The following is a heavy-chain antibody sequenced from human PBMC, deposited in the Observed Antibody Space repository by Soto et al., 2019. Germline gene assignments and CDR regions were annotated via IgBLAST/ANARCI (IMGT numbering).Heavy chain of an antibody. CDR2: IYYSGST. V-gene: IGHV4-39*02. CDR3: ARDFRIAAAGTWGYYYYYYGMDV. D-gene: IGHD6-13*01. J-gene: IGHJ6*02. Sequence: QLQLQESGPGLVKPSETLSLTCTVSGGSISSSSYYWGWIRQPPGKGLEWIGRIYYSGSTYYNPSLKSRVTISVDTSKNQFSLKLSSVTAADTAVYYCARDFRIAAAGTWGYYYYYYGMDVWGQGTTVTVSS. CDR1: GGSISSSSYY.